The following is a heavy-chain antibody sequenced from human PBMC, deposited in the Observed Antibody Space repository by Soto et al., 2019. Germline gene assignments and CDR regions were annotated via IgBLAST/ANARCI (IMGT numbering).Heavy chain of an antibody. CDR1: GDSLSGSFS. D-gene: IGHD3-10*01. Sequence: QVQLQESASGLVKPSQALSLTCVVSGDSLSGSFSWHWVRRPPGEGLEWLGSIYHSGSTHYSPSLRGRITMSVDTSKNMFSLKLTDVTAADTAVYYCARGDIIRGAPMDSGGQGTRVSVSS. J-gene: IGHJ4*02. V-gene: IGHV4-30-2*01. CDR2: IYHSGST. CDR3: ARGDIIRGAPMDS.